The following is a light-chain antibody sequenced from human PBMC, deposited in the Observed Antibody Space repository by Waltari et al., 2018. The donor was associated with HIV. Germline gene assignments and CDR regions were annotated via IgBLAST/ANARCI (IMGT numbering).Light chain of an antibody. J-gene: IGKJ4*01. V-gene: IGKV4-1*01. CDR1: QSVLSSSNNKNY. Sequence: DIVMTQSPHSLAVSLCERATINFKSSQSVLSSSNNKNYLVWDQQKPGQPPKRPIYWSSTRESGVPDRFSGSGSGTDFTLTISSLQAEDVAVYYCQQYYSMPLTFGGGTKVEIK. CDR2: WSS. CDR3: QQYYSMPLT.